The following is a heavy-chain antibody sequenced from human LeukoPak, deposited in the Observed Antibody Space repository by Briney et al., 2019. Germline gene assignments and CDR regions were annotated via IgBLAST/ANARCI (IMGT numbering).Heavy chain of an antibody. CDR2: ISGSGGSA. V-gene: IGHV3-23*01. D-gene: IGHD3-10*01. CDR1: GFTFSDHA. Sequence: GGSLRLSCAASGFTFSDHAMSWVRQAPGKGLEWVAAISGSGGSAYSADSVTGRFTISRDNAKSTLYLQMNSLRAEDTAVYYCARDPVRRDSYWGQGTLVTVSS. CDR3: ARDPVRRDSY. J-gene: IGHJ4*02.